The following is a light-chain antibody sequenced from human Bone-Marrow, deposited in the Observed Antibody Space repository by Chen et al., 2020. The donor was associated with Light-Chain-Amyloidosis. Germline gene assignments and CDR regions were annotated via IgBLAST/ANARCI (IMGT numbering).Light chain of an antibody. V-gene: IGLV2-23*02. CDR3: CSYAGSSTV. Sequence: QSALTQPASVSGSPGQSITISCTGTSSDVGSYNLVSWYQQHPGKAPKLMIYEVSKRPSGVSNRFSGSKSGKTASLTISGLQAEDEADYYGCSYAGSSTVFGGGTKLPVL. CDR1: SSDVGSYNL. CDR2: EVS. J-gene: IGLJ2*01.